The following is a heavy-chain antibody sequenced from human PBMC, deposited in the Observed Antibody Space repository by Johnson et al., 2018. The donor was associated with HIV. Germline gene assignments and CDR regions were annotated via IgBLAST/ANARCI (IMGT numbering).Heavy chain of an antibody. Sequence: VQLVESGGGVVRPGGSLRLSCAPSGFTFDDYAMHWVRQAPGKGPEWVSGISWNSGSIGYADSVKGRFTISRDNAKNSLYLQMNSLKTEDTAVYYCTTGDGSGSYGVGSNDAFDIWGQGTMVTVSS. J-gene: IGHJ3*02. CDR3: TTGDGSGSYGVGSNDAFDI. V-gene: IGHV3-9*01. D-gene: IGHD3-10*01. CDR2: ISWNSGSI. CDR1: GFTFDDYA.